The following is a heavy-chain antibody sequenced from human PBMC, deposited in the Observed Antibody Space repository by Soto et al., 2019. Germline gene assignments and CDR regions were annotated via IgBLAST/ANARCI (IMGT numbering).Heavy chain of an antibody. V-gene: IGHV3-11*01. CDR1: GFTFRDYY. D-gene: IGHD3-10*01. CDR3: GRGKRGPFGALETPVDA. Sequence: PGGSLRLSCAASGFTFRDYYMTWIRQTPGKGLEWISYISSRSDKNYYAEAVKGRITISRDNGENSLYLHMDSLIFEDTAVYFCGRGKRGPFGALETPVDAWGKGT. J-gene: IGHJ6*03. CDR2: ISSRSDKN.